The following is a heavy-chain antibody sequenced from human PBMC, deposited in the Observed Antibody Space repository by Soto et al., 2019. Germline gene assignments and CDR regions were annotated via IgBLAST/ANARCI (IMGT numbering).Heavy chain of an antibody. CDR3: AKRLTRGVIFTRSISWELDH. D-gene: IGHD3-16*02. V-gene: IGHV3-23*01. Sequence: GGSLRLSCAASGFTFSNYAMSWVRQAPGKGLEWVSGISGSGGNTYYADSVKGRLTTSRDNSKNTLYLQMTSVRAEDTAVYYCAKRLTRGVIFTRSISWELDHWGQGTLVTVSS. CDR2: ISGSGGNT. CDR1: GFTFSNYA. J-gene: IGHJ4*02.